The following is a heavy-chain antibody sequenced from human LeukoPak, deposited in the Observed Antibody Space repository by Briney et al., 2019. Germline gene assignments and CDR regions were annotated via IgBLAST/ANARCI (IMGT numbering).Heavy chain of an antibody. Sequence: GGSLRLSCAASGFTFSSYWMSWVRQAPGKGLEWVANIKQDGSEKYYVDSVKGRFTISRDNAKNSLYLQMNSLRAEDTAVYYCARDAEDYVWGSYRLGEYYNYGMDVWGQGTTVTVSS. CDR3: ARDAEDYVWGSYRLGEYYNYGMDV. CDR2: IKQDGSEK. D-gene: IGHD3-16*02. V-gene: IGHV3-7*01. CDR1: GFTFSSYW. J-gene: IGHJ6*02.